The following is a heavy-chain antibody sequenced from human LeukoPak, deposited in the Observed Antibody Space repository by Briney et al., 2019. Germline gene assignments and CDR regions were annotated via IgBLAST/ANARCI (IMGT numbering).Heavy chain of an antibody. J-gene: IGHJ4*02. Sequence: ASVKVSFKASGYTFTSYGISWVRQAPGQGLEWMGWISAYNGNTNYAQKLQGRVTMTTDTSTSTAYMELRSLRSDDTAVYYCARRRYYDSSGYYFDYWGQGTLVTVSS. CDR3: ARRRYYDSSGYYFDY. CDR1: GYTFTSYG. D-gene: IGHD3-22*01. V-gene: IGHV1-18*01. CDR2: ISAYNGNT.